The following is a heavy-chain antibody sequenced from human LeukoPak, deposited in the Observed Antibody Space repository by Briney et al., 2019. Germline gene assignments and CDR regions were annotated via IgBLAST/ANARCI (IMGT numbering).Heavy chain of an antibody. CDR3: AREFGDSSGYLFDY. V-gene: IGHV3-66*02. D-gene: IGHD3-22*01. CDR2: IYSGGST. Sequence: GGSLRLSCAASGFTVSSNYMSWVRQAPGKGLEWVSVIYSGGSTYYADSVKGRFTISRDNSKNTLYLQMNSLRAEDTAVYYCAREFGDSSGYLFDYWGQGTLGTVSS. CDR1: GFTVSSNY. J-gene: IGHJ4*02.